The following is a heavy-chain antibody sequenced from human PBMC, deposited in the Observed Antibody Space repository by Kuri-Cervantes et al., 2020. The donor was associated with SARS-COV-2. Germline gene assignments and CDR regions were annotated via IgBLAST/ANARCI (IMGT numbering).Heavy chain of an antibody. J-gene: IGHJ4*02. CDR2: IKQDGSER. CDR1: GFTFSSYA. D-gene: IGHD3-3*01. Sequence: GESLKISCAASGFTFSSYAMSWVRQAPGKGLEWVANIKQDGSERYYVDSVKGRFTISRDNAKNSLYLQMNSLRAEDSAVYYCARDYHDFWSGYYPFEYWGQGTLVTVSS. V-gene: IGHV3-7*05. CDR3: ARDYHDFWSGYYPFEY.